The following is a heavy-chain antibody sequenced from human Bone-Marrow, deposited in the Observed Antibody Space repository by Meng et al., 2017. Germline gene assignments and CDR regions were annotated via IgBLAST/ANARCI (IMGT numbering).Heavy chain of an antibody. CDR1: GYTFTSYG. D-gene: IGHD6-19*01. J-gene: IGHJ6*02. V-gene: IGHV1-18*01. CDR3: ARQYSSGYPFSSYYYYYGMDV. Sequence: ASVKVSCKASGYTFTSYGISWVRQAPGQGLEWMGWISAYNGNTNYAQKLQGRVTMTTDTSTSTAYMELRSLRSDDTAVYYCARQYSSGYPFSSYYYYYGMDVWGQGTTVTVSS. CDR2: ISAYNGNT.